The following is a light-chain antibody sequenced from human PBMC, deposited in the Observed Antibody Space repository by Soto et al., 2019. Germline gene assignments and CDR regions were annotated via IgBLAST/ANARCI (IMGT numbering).Light chain of an antibody. J-gene: IGKJ1*01. CDR3: QQYYRPWT. CDR2: WAS. CDR1: QSVLYSSNNKNY. V-gene: IGKV4-1*01. Sequence: DIVMTQSPDSLAVSLGERATINCKSSQSVLYSSNNKNYLAWYQQKPGQPPKLLIYWASTRESGVPDRFSGSGSGTDFTLTISSLQAEDVAVYYCQQYYRPWTFGQGTKEEIK.